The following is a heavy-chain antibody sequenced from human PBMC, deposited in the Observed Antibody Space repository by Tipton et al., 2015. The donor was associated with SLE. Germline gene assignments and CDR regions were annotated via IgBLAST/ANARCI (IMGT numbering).Heavy chain of an antibody. CDR2: IYYSGST. CDR1: GYSISSGYY. J-gene: IGHJ6*03. CDR3: ARDGGYAIAPRKSSYHYYYMDV. Sequence: TLSLTCAVSGYSISSGYYWSWIRQPPGKGLEWIGYIYYSGSTNYNPSLKSRVTISVDTSKNQFSLKLSSVTAADTAVYYCARDGGYAIAPRKSSYHYYYMDVWGKGTTVTVS. D-gene: IGHD2-8*01. V-gene: IGHV4-61*01.